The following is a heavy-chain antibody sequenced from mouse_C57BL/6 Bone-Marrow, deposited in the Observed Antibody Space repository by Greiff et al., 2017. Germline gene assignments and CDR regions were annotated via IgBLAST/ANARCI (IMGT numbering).Heavy chain of an antibody. Sequence: VQLKQSGAELVRPGASVKLSCTASGFNIKDDYMHWVKQRPEQGLEWIGWIDPENGDTEYASKFQGKGTITADTSSNTAYLQLSSLTSEDTAVYYCTTHSGPFAYWGQGTLVTVSA. CDR2: IDPENGDT. D-gene: IGHD3-2*02. CDR3: TTHSGPFAY. J-gene: IGHJ3*01. V-gene: IGHV14-4*01. CDR1: GFNIKDDY.